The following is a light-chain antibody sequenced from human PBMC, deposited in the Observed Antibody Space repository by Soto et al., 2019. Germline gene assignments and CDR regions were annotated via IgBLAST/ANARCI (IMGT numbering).Light chain of an antibody. Sequence: DIQMTQSPSTLSASVGDRVTIICRASQYISTWVAWYQQKPGKAPRLLVYDAYNLGSGVPSRFRGSGSGTVFTLTISSLQPDDFATYHCQQFNTSPWTFGQGTKVEIK. CDR3: QQFNTSPWT. J-gene: IGKJ1*01. V-gene: IGKV1-5*02. CDR2: DAY. CDR1: QYISTW.